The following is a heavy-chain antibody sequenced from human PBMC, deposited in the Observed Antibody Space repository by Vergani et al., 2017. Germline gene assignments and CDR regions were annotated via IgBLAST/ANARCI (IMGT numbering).Heavy chain of an antibody. J-gene: IGHJ3*02. Sequence: EVQLVESGGDLVQPGRSLRLSCAASGFTFSSYSMNWVRQAPGKGLEWVSSISSSSSYIYYADSVKGRFTISRDNAKNSLYLQMNSLRAEDTAVYYCARLGYCSSTSCKAFDIWGQGTMVTVSS. CDR1: GFTFSSYS. CDR3: ARLGYCSSTSCKAFDI. V-gene: IGHV3-21*01. D-gene: IGHD2-2*01. CDR2: ISSSSSYI.